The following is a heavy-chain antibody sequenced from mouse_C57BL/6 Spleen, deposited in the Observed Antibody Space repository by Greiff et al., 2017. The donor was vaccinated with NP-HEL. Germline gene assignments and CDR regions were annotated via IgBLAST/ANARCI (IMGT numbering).Heavy chain of an antibody. D-gene: IGHD2-13*01. CDR3: AKRLQGYYAMDY. Sequence: VKQSCKASGYTFTSYWMHWVKQRPGRGLEWIGRIDPNSGGTKYNEKFKSKATLTVDKPSSTAYMQLSSLTSEDSAVYYCAKRLQGYYAMDYWGQGTSVTVSS. CDR2: IDPNSGGT. J-gene: IGHJ4*01. V-gene: IGHV1-72*01. CDR1: GYTFTSYW.